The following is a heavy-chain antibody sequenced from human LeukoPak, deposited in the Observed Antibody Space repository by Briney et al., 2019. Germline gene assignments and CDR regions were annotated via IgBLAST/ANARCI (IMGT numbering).Heavy chain of an antibody. CDR3: AGVGSRQLGYYYYYYMDV. CDR1: GYTFTSYD. CDR2: MNPNSGNT. D-gene: IGHD6-13*01. V-gene: IGHV1-8*01. J-gene: IGHJ6*03. Sequence: ASVKVSCKASGYTFTSYDINWVRQATGQGLEWMGWMNPNSGNTGYAQKFQGRVTMTRNTSISTAYMELSSLRSEDTAVYYCAGVGSRQLGYYYYYYMDVWGKGTTVTVSS.